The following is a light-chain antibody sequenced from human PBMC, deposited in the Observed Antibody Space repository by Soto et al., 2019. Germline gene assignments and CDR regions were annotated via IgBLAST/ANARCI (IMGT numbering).Light chain of an antibody. J-gene: IGLJ1*01. CDR3: CSSAPESTYV. CDR2: RGT. V-gene: IGLV2-23*01. CDR1: SSDVGAYDA. Sequence: QSVLAQPASVSGSPGQSITISCTGTSSDVGAYDAVSWYQQHPGKAPQVIIYRGTKRPSGVSIRFSGSVSGNTASLTVSGLQAEDEAEYFCCSSAPESTYVFGTGTKLTVL.